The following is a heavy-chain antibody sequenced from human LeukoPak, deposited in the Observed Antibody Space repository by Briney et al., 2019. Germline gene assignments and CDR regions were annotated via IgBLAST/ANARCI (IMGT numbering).Heavy chain of an antibody. V-gene: IGHV1-69*13. CDR1: GGTFSNYG. CDR2: IIPIFHTA. D-gene: IGHD6-13*01. CDR3: ARGRTAAGTDWYYYYYMDV. Sequence: SVKVSCKASGGTFSNYGISWVRQAPGQGLEWMGGIIPIFHTAIYAQKFKGRVTITADESTTTAHMELRSLRSEDTAVYYCARGRTAAGTDWYYYYYMDVWGKGTTVTISS. J-gene: IGHJ6*03.